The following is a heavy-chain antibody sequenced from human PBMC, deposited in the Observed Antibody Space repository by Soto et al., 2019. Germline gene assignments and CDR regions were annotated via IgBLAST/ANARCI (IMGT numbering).Heavy chain of an antibody. Sequence: QLQLRESGPGLVKPSETLSLTCSVSGASITGTTYYGGWIRQPPGKGLEWIGSIYHSGNAYYKGSLTSRLTISVDTSKNHFSLKLTSVTDADQTVYYCARERQLDVDSQSDYWGQEILVTVSS. V-gene: IGHV4-39*02. CDR3: ARERQLDVDSQSDY. D-gene: IGHD1-1*01. CDR1: GASITGTTYY. J-gene: IGHJ4*02. CDR2: IYHSGNA.